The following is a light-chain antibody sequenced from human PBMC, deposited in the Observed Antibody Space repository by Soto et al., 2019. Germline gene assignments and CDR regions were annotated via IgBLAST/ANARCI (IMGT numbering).Light chain of an antibody. V-gene: IGLV2-14*01. CDR3: SSYTSSSIPYV. CDR2: EVS. Sequence: ALTQPASVSGSPGQSITISCTGTSSDVGGYNYVSWYQQHPGKAPKLMIYEVSNRPSGVSNRFSGSKSGNTASLTISGLQAEDEADYYCSSYTSSSIPYVFGTGTKVTV. J-gene: IGLJ1*01. CDR1: SSDVGGYNY.